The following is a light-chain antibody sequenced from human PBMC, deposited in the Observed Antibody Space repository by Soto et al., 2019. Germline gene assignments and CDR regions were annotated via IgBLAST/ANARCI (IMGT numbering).Light chain of an antibody. Sequence: DIQIAPSPYTLSASVGERVSIPCRASQSISSWLAWYQQKPGKAPKLLISDVSSLESGVPSRFSGSGSGTEFTLTISSLQPDDFATYYCQQYNSYSRTFGQGTKVDIK. CDR1: QSISSW. CDR3: QQYNSYSRT. J-gene: IGKJ1*01. CDR2: DVS. V-gene: IGKV1-5*01.